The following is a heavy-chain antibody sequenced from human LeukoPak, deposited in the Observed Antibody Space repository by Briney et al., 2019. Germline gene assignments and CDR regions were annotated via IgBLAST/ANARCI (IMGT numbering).Heavy chain of an antibody. J-gene: IGHJ3*02. Sequence: AGGSLRLSCAASGLVFTTSAMNWVRQTPGKGLEWLSFISSSSNAIYYGDSVRRRFTISGDNDKNSLYLQMNSLRAEDTAIYFCARGRDHAFDIWGQGTRVTVSS. CDR1: GLVFTTSA. CDR3: ARGRDHAFDI. CDR2: ISSSSNAI. V-gene: IGHV3-48*01.